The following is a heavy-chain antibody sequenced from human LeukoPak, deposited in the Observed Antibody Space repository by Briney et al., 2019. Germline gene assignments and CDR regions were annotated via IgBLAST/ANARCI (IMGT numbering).Heavy chain of an antibody. CDR1: GFTVSSNY. V-gene: IGHV3-15*01. D-gene: IGHD3-22*01. Sequence: PGGSLRLSCAASGFTVSSNYMSWVRQAPGKGLEWVGRIKSKTDGGTTDYAAPVKGRFTISRDDSKNTLYLQMNSLKTEDTAAYYCSTTYYYDSSEGYWGQGTLVTVSS. J-gene: IGHJ4*02. CDR3: STTYYYDSSEGY. CDR2: IKSKTDGGTT.